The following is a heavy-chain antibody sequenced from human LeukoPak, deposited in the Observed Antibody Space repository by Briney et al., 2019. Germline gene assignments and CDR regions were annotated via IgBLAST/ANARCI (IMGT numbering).Heavy chain of an antibody. J-gene: IGHJ4*02. Sequence: SETLSLTCTVSGGSISSSAYYWTWIRQPPGKGLEWIGSIYYSGSTYYNPSLKSRVTISVDTSKNQFSLKLNSVTAADTAVYYCARDRQQLVRGDHFDYWGQGTLVTVSS. CDR1: GGSISSSAYY. CDR3: ARDRQQLVRGDHFDY. V-gene: IGHV4-39*07. D-gene: IGHD6-13*01. CDR2: IYYSGST.